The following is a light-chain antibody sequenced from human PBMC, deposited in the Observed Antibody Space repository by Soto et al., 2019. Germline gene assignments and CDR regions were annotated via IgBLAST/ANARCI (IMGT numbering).Light chain of an antibody. V-gene: IGKV3-11*01. Sequence: EIVLTQSPSTLSFSPGESATLACWASQSVSSYLAWYQQKPGQAPRLLIYDASNRATGIPARFSGSGSGTDFTLTISSLEPEDFAVYYCQQRSNWPSFTFGPGTKVDIK. CDR2: DAS. CDR1: QSVSSY. J-gene: IGKJ3*01. CDR3: QQRSNWPSFT.